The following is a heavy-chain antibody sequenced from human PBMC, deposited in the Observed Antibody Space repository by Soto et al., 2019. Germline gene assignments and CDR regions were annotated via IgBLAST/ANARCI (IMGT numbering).Heavy chain of an antibody. V-gene: IGHV4-59*01. CDR3: ARDVASFDY. D-gene: IGHD2-15*01. CDR1: GGSISSYY. J-gene: IGHJ4*02. Sequence: SETLSLTCTVSGGSISSYYWSWIRQPPGKGLEWIGYIYYSGSTNYNPSLKSRVTISVDTSKNQFSLKLSSVTAADTAVYYCARDVASFDYWGQGTLVTVSS. CDR2: IYYSGST.